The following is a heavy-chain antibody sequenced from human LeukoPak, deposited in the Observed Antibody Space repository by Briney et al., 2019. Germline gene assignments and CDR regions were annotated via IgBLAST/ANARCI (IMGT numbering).Heavy chain of an antibody. CDR1: GYNFNTYG. CDR2: ITMINGNT. V-gene: IGHV1-18*01. D-gene: IGHD3-3*01. J-gene: IGHJ4*02. CDR3: ASSLTIFGVVH. Sequence: GASVKVSCKASGYNFNTYGFSWVRQAPGQGLEWMGWITMINGNTDYAEKLQGRVTMTIDKSTSTAYLELRSLRSDDTAVYYCASSLTIFGVVHWVQATRLTVSS.